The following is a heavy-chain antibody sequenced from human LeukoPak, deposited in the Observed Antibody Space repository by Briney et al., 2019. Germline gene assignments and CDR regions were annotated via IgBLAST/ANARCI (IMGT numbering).Heavy chain of an antibody. J-gene: IGHJ4*02. Sequence: RGSLRLSCAASGFTFSSYAMSWVRQAPGKGLEWVSTISVSGDRTYFADSVKGRFTISRDNSKNTLYLQMNSLRVEDSAVYYCAKHGGNSYYYFDYWGQGTLVTVSS. CDR2: ISVSGDRT. D-gene: IGHD4-23*01. CDR3: AKHGGNSYYYFDY. CDR1: GFTFSSYA. V-gene: IGHV3-23*01.